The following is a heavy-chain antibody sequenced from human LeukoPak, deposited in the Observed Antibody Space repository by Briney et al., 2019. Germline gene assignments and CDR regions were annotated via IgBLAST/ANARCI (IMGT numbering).Heavy chain of an antibody. J-gene: IGHJ3*02. CDR3: ARERGNTDPFDI. V-gene: IGHV4-4*02. CDR1: GGSISSSNW. Sequence: SGTLSLTCAVSGGSISSSNWWSWVRQPPGKGLEWIGEIFHSGSTNYNPSLKSRVTISVDTSKNQFSLKLSSVTAADTAVYYCARERGNTDPFDIWGQGTMVTVSS. D-gene: IGHD5-12*01. CDR2: IFHSGST.